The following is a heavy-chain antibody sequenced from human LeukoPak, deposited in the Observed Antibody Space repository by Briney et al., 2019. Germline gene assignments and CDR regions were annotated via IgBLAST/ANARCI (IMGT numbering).Heavy chain of an antibody. CDR3: AKPPSSEVPAARGGYYYYYGMDV. CDR1: GFTFSSYG. D-gene: IGHD2-2*01. V-gene: IGHV3-30*18. CDR2: ISYDGSNK. Sequence: GGSLRLSCAASGFTFSSYGMHWVRQAPGKGLEWVAVISYDGSNKYYADSVKGRFTISRDNSKNTLYLQMNSLRAEDTAVYYCAKPPSSEVPAARGGYYYYYGMDVWGQGTTVTVSS. J-gene: IGHJ6*02.